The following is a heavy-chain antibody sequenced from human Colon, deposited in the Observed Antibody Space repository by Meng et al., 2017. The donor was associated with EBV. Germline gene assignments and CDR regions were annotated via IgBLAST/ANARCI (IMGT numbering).Heavy chain of an antibody. CDR3: TTDEGGSRF. CDR2: IRSQIDGRTT. J-gene: IGHJ4*02. Sequence: VQLVGSGGGLVKPGESLRLSCTASGFTFTNAWMNWVRQAPGKGLEWVGRIRSQIDGRTTDYTAPVKGRFTISRDDSKTTLYLQMNRLKIEDSAVYYCTTDEGGSRFWGQGTLVTVSS. CDR1: GFTFTNAW. D-gene: IGHD1-26*01. V-gene: IGHV3-15*01.